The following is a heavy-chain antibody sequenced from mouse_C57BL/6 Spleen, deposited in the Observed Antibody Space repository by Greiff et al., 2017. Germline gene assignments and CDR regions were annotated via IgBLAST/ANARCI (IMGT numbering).Heavy chain of an antibody. V-gene: IGHV5-17*01. CDR3: ASSPPYYGSMDY. Sequence: DVQLQESGGGLVKPGGSLKLSCAASGFTFSDYGMHWVRQAPEKGLEWVAYISSGSSTIYYADTVKGRFTISSDNAKNTLFLQMTSLRSEDTAMYYCASSPPYYGSMDYWGQGTTLTVSS. D-gene: IGHD1-1*01. CDR1: GFTFSDYG. J-gene: IGHJ2*01. CDR2: ISSGSSTI.